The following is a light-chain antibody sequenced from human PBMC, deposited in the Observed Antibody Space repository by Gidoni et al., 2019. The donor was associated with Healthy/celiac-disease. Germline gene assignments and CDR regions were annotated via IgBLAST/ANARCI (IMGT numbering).Light chain of an antibody. J-gene: IGKJ1*01. V-gene: IGKV1-5*03. CDR2: KAS. CDR3: QQYNSYWT. Sequence: DLQLTQSPSTLSASVGDRVTIPCRASQSISRWLAWYQQKPGKAPKILIYKASSLESGVPSRFSGSGSETEFTITSRSLQADDFANYYWQQYNSYWTFGQGTKVEIK. CDR1: QSISRW.